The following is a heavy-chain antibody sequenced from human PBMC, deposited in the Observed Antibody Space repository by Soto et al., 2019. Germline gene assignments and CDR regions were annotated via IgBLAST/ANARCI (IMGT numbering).Heavy chain of an antibody. CDR3: VRYYCSGGSCNSNFDY. CDR1: GGAISGNY. D-gene: IGHD2-15*01. V-gene: IGHV4-59*01. Sequence: SSETLSLTCTVSGGAISGNYWSWIRQPPGKGLEWIGYIYYTGSTNYNPSLKSRVTISVDMSKNHFSLNLSSVTAADTAVYYCVRYYCSGGSCNSNFDYWGQGTLVTVSS. J-gene: IGHJ4*02. CDR2: IYYTGST.